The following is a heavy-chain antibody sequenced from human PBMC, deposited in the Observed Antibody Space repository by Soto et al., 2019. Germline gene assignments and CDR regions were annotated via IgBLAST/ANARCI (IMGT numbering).Heavy chain of an antibody. V-gene: IGHV2-5*02. CDR3: AYLPCRGGSSYWFSFSGMYV. CDR2: IYWDDDK. D-gene: IGHD2-15*01. Sequence: QITLKESGPTLVKPTQTLTLTCTFSGFSLSTSGVGVAWIRQPPGNALEWLALIYWDDDKRYRPSLESRLTITKDTSKNQVVLTMTNMDSVYTATYYCAYLPCRGGSSYWFSFSGMYVWGQGTTVTVSS. CDR1: GFSLSTSGVG. J-gene: IGHJ6*02.